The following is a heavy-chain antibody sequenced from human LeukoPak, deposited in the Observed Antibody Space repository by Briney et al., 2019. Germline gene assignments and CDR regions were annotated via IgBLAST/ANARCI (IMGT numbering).Heavy chain of an antibody. D-gene: IGHD3-10*01. Sequence: GGSLRLSCAASGFTFSSYSMNWVRQAPGKGLEWVAVISYDGSNKFYADSVKGRFTLSRDNSKNTLYLQMNSLRIEDTAVYYCGRGSVGFGELNYWGQGTLVTVSS. CDR1: GFTFSSYS. V-gene: IGHV3-30*03. CDR2: ISYDGSNK. CDR3: GRGSVGFGELNY. J-gene: IGHJ4*02.